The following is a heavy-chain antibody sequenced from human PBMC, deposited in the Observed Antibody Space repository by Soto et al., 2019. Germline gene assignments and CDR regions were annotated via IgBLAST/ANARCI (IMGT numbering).Heavy chain of an antibody. CDR2: IYYSGST. Sequence: KTSETLSLTCTVSGGSISSYYWSWIRQPPGKGLEWIGYIYYSGSTNYNPSLKSRVTISVDTSKNQFSLKLSSVTAADTAVYYCARDPPYGGNSRWGQGTLVTVSS. CDR1: GGSISSYY. CDR3: ARDPPYGGNSR. V-gene: IGHV4-59*01. J-gene: IGHJ4*02. D-gene: IGHD4-17*01.